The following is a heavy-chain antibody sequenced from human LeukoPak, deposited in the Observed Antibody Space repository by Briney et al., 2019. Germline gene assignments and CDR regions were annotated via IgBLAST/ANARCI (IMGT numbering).Heavy chain of an antibody. CDR2: IRHDGSNE. V-gene: IGHV3-30*02. Sequence: PGGTLRLSCAASGFTFSTYGMNWVRQAPGKGLEWVTFIRHDGSNEDYADSVKGRFTISRDNSKNTLYLQMNSLRAEDTAVYYCAKDYGGWSGLYFDYWGQGTLVTVSS. D-gene: IGHD6-19*01. J-gene: IGHJ4*02. CDR3: AKDYGGWSGLYFDY. CDR1: GFTFSTYG.